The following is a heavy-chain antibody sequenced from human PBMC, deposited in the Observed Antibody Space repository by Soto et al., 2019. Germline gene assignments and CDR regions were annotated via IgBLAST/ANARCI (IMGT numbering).Heavy chain of an antibody. CDR1: GFTFSSYW. D-gene: IGHD2-15*01. V-gene: IGHV3-7*01. J-gene: IGHJ4*02. Sequence: GGSLRLSCAASGFTFSSYWMSWVRQAPGKGLEWVANIKQDGSEKYYVDSVKGRFTISRDNAKNSLYLQMNSLRAEDTAVYYCARDRPGYCSGGSCYGRGYWGQGTLVTVSS. CDR3: ARDRPGYCSGGSCYGRGY. CDR2: IKQDGSEK.